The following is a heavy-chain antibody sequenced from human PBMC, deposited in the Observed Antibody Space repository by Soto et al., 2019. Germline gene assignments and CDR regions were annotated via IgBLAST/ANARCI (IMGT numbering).Heavy chain of an antibody. V-gene: IGHV3-53*01. CDR2: IYSGGST. J-gene: IGHJ4*02. CDR3: ARGLEWLLFDY. D-gene: IGHD3-3*01. CDR1: GFTISSNY. Sequence: GGSLRLSCAASGFTISSNYMSWVRQAPGKGLGWVSVIYSGGSTYYPDSVKGRFTISRDNSKNTLYLQMNSLRAEDTAVYYCARGLEWLLFDYWGQGTLVTVSS.